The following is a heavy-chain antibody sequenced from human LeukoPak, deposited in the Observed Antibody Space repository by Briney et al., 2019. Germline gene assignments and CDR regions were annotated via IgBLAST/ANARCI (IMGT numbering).Heavy chain of an antibody. V-gene: IGHV1-24*01. J-gene: IGHJ5*02. CDR1: GYTLTELS. CDR2: FDPEDGET. CDR3: ATDLRYSSGPHWFDP. D-gene: IGHD6-19*01. Sequence: ASVKVSCKVSGYTLTELSMHWVRQAPGKGLEWMGGFDPEDGETIYAQKFQGRVTMTEDTSTDTAYMELSSLRSKDTAVYYCATDLRYSSGPHWFDPWGQGTLVTVSS.